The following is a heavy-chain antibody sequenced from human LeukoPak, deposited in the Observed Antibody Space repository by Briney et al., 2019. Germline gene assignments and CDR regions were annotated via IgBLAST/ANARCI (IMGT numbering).Heavy chain of an antibody. CDR2: TSYDGTSE. V-gene: IGHV3-30*04. CDR1: GFSFRRYD. CDR3: ARAKGLAGSYLDNWFDP. J-gene: IGHJ5*02. D-gene: IGHD1-26*01. Sequence: GTSLRLSCAASGFSFRRYDMHWVRQAPGKGLEWVAATSYDGTSELYADFVKGRFSISRDNSRNTLSLQMDTLRPEDTAIYYRARAKGLAGSYLDNWFDPWGQGTRVIVSS.